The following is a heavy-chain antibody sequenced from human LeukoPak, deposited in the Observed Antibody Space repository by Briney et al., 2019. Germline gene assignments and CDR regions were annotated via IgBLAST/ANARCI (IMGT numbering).Heavy chain of an antibody. CDR3: AKDRNSVGSSYNY. J-gene: IGHJ4*02. Sequence: GGSLRLSCAASGCTFSIYAVSWVRQAPGKGLERVSDISGSGGSTYYADSVKGRFTISRDNSKNTLYLQMNSLRAEDTAVYYCAKDRNSVGSSYNYWGQGTLVTVSS. CDR2: ISGSGGST. CDR1: GCTFSIYA. D-gene: IGHD6-6*01. V-gene: IGHV3-23*01.